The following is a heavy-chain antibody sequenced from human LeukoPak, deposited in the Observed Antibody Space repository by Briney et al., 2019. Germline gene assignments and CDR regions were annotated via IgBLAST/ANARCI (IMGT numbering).Heavy chain of an antibody. CDR2: IYSGGST. D-gene: IGHD3-16*01. V-gene: IGHV3-66*01. CDR3: ARESRGVGDDY. Sequence: GGSLRLSCAASGFAVSSNYMSWVRQAPGKGLEWVSVIYSGGSTYYADSVKGRFTISRDNSKNTLYLQMNSLRAEDTAVYYCARESRGVGDDYWGQGTLVTVSS. J-gene: IGHJ4*02. CDR1: GFAVSSNY.